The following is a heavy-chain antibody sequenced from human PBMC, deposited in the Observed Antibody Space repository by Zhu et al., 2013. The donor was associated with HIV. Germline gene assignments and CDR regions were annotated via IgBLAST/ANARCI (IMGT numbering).Heavy chain of an antibody. J-gene: IGHJ1*01. CDR1: GYTFTSYG. CDR3: ATRXYVSDSMVHPRARYRRSTGPTGPRGTYRSTFPTPGNPFFPRPYF. V-gene: IGHV1-18*01. Sequence: QVQLVQSGAEVKKPGASVKVSCKASGYTFTSYGISWVRQAPGQGLEWMGWISAYNGNTNYAQKLQGRVTMTTDTSTSTAYMELRSLRSDDTAVYYCATRXYVSDSMVHPRARYRRSTGPTGPRGTYRSTFPTPGNPFFPRPYF. D-gene: IGHD3-22*01. CDR2: ISAYNGNT.